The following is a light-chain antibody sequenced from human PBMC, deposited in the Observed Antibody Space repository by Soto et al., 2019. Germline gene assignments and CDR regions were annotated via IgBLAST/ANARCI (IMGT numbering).Light chain of an antibody. Sequence: EILLTQSPSTLSLSPGERATLSCGASQSVSSYLAWYQQKPGQAPRLLIYDASNRATGIPDRFSGSGSGTDFTLTISRLEPEDFAVYYCQQYGSSGTFGQGTKVDIK. V-gene: IGKV3D-20*01. CDR2: DAS. CDR3: QQYGSSGT. J-gene: IGKJ1*01. CDR1: QSVSSY.